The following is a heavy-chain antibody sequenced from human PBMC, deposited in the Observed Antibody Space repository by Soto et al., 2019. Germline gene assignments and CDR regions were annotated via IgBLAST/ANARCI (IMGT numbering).Heavy chain of an antibody. D-gene: IGHD1-1*01. CDR2: ITSNSIYI. CDR1: GFPFSNFD. V-gene: IGHV3-21*01. CDR3: ARDLSGGNYYYHGLDV. J-gene: IGHJ6*02. Sequence: EVQLVESEGGLVKPGGSLRLSCAASGFPFSNFDMNWVRQAPGKGLEWVSSITSNSIYIYYADSVKGRFTVSRDNAKNSLYLQMDSLRAEDTAVYYCARDLSGGNYYYHGLDVWGQGTTVTVSS.